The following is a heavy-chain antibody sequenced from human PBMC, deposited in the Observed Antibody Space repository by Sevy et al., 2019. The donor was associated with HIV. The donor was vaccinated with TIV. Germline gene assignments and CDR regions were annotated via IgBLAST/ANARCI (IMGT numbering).Heavy chain of an antibody. CDR1: GFSFTSYA. Sequence: GGSLRLSCAASGFSFTSYAMNWVRQAPGKGLEWVSTISGSGDYTYFADSVKGRFTISRDNFKSTLYLQMNSLRAEDTAVYYCAKAKDGSVGYYNVYYNGMDVWGQGTTVTVSS. D-gene: IGHD3-10*01. V-gene: IGHV3-23*01. CDR2: ISGSGDYT. J-gene: IGHJ6*02. CDR3: AKAKDGSVGYYNVYYNGMDV.